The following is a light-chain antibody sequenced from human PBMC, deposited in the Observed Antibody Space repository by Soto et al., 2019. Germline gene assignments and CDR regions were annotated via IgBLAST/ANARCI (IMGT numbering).Light chain of an antibody. CDR2: GAS. J-gene: IGKJ4*01. CDR3: QHYANWPLT. V-gene: IGKV3-15*01. CDR1: QGIGST. Sequence: EIVVTQSPGTLSLSPGERATLSCRASQGIGSTLAWYQQKPGQTPRLLIYGASTRATGVPARFSGSASGTEFTLTITSLQSEDFAVYYCQHYANWPLTFGGGTKVDIK.